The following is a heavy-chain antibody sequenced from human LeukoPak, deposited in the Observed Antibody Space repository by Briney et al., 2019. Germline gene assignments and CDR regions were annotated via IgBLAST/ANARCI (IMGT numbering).Heavy chain of an antibody. V-gene: IGHV4-59*12. Sequence: PSETLSLTCTVSGGSISGYYWSWIRRPPGKGLEWRGYTSYGGITYYKPSLKRRLTISLDTAKRQFSLNLESVTVAGTALYYCAIEYGGGWYQPDSWGQGTLVTVSS. CDR3: AIEYGGGWYQPDS. J-gene: IGHJ4*02. D-gene: IGHD6-13*01. CDR1: GGSISGYY. CDR2: TSYGGIT.